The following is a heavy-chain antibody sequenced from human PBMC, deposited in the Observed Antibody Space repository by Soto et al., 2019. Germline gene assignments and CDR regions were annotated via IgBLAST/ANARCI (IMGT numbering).Heavy chain of an antibody. Sequence: QVQLQESGPGRVKPSQTLSLTCSVSGGPTTTDNYWSWIRQTPGKGLEWIGHIHYSGSTDYNPSLQSRVTISRDTSKSQLSLKLRPATAADTPVYYCAREGGVSPDGSLYSLDSWGQGTLVAVSP. CDR2: IHYSGST. V-gene: IGHV4-30-4*01. CDR3: AREGGVSPDGSLYSLDS. D-gene: IGHD2-15*01. J-gene: IGHJ4*02. CDR1: GGPTTTDNY.